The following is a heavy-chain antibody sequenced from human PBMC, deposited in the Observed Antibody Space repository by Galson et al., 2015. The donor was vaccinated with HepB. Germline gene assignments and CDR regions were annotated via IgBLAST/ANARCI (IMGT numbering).Heavy chain of an antibody. D-gene: IGHD6-13*01. V-gene: IGHV3-23*01. CDR2: ISGNAGST. Sequence: SLRLSCAASGFTFSEYAMSWVRLAPGKGLEWVAFISGNAGSTNYADSVKGRFTISRDNSKNTLSLQMNSLRAEDTALYYCARLDFFGSSWFTSYHYYGMDVWGQGTPVTVSS. CDR3: ARLDFFGSSWFTSYHYYGMDV. CDR1: GFTFSEYA. J-gene: IGHJ6*02.